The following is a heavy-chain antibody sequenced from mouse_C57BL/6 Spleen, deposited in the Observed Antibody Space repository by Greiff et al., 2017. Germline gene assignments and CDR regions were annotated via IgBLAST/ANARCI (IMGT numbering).Heavy chain of an antibody. CDR2: INPNNGGT. CDR3: ARSYGYEGY. D-gene: IGHD2-2*01. Sequence: VQLQQSGPEPVKPGASVKISCKASGYTFTDYHMNWVKQSHGKSLEWIGDINPNNGGTSYNQKFKGKATLTVDKSSSTAYMELRSLTSEDSAVYYCARSYGYEGYWGQGTTLTVSS. J-gene: IGHJ2*01. V-gene: IGHV1-26*01. CDR1: GYTFTDYH.